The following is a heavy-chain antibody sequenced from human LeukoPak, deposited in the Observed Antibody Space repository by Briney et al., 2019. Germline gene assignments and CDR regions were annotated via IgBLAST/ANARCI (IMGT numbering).Heavy chain of an antibody. J-gene: IGHJ5*02. CDR3: ARGYVDYENWFDP. D-gene: IGHD4-17*01. CDR1: GFTVSSNY. CDR2: IYSGGRT. Sequence: GGSLRLSCAASGFTVSSNYMTWVRQAPGKGLEWVSVIYSGGRTFYADSVKGRFIISRDNSKNTLYLQMNNLSAEDTAVYYCARGYVDYENWFDPWGQGTLVTVSS. V-gene: IGHV3-53*01.